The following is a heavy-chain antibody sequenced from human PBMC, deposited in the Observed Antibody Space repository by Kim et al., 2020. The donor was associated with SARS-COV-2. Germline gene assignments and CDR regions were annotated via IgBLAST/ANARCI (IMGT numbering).Heavy chain of an antibody. CDR1: GFTFSGYA. Sequence: GGSLRLSCAASGFTFSGYAMHWVRQAPGKGLEWVAVISYDGSNKYYADSVKGRFTISRDNSKNTLYLQMNSLRAEATAVYYCARVTYCGGDCYSSLFYY. J-gene: IGHJ4*01. CDR3: ARVTYCGGDCYSSLFYY. V-gene: IGHV3-30*04. CDR2: ISYDGSNK. D-gene: IGHD2-21*02.